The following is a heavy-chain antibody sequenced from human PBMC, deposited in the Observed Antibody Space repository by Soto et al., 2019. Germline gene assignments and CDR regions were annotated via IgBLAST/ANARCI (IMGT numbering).Heavy chain of an antibody. Sequence: ASVKVSCKASGYTFTGYYMHWVRQAPGQGLEWMGWINPNSGGTNYAQKFQGRVTMTRDTSISTAYMELSRLRSDDTAVYYCARDVMGLYYYYYGMDVWGQGTTVTVSS. CDR3: ARDVMGLYYYYYGMDV. V-gene: IGHV1-2*02. J-gene: IGHJ6*02. CDR1: GYTFTGYY. D-gene: IGHD2-21*01. CDR2: INPNSGGT.